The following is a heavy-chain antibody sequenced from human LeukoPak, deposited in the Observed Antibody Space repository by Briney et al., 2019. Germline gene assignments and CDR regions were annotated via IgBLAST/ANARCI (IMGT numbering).Heavy chain of an antibody. Sequence: GESLKISCKTSGYSFTNYWLGWVRQMPGKGLEWMGIIYPGDSDARYSPSFQGQDTFSVDKSISTAYLQWSSLQASDTAMYYCARPNDYGYYFGYWGQGTLVTVSS. J-gene: IGHJ4*02. V-gene: IGHV5-51*01. CDR3: ARPNDYGYYFGY. D-gene: IGHD4-17*01. CDR1: GYSFTNYW. CDR2: IYPGDSDA.